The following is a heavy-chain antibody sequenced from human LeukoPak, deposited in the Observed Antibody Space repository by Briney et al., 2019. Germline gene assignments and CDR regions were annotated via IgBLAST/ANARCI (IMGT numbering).Heavy chain of an antibody. CDR3: ARFPLNLIVGAPQKAFDI. Sequence: GGSLRLSCAASGFTVSSNYMSWVRQAPGQGLEWVSVIYSGGSTYYADSVKGRFTISRDNSKNTLYLQMNSLRAEDTAVYYCARFPLNLIVGAPQKAFDIWGQGTMVTVSS. D-gene: IGHD1-26*01. V-gene: IGHV3-53*01. CDR1: GFTVSSNY. CDR2: IYSGGST. J-gene: IGHJ3*02.